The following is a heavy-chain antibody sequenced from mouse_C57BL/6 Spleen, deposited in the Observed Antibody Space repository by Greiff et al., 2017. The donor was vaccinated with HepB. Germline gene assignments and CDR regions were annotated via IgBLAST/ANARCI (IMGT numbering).Heavy chain of an antibody. V-gene: IGHV1-50*01. J-gene: IGHJ3*01. CDR2: IDPSDSYT. Sequence: VQLQQSGAELVKPGASVKLSCKASGYTFTSYWMQWVKQRPGQGLEWIGEIDPSDSYTNYNQKFKGKATLTVDTSSSTAYMQLSSLTSEDSAVYYCAGGTAQAPFAYWGQGTLVTVSA. D-gene: IGHD3-2*02. CDR3: AGGTAQAPFAY. CDR1: GYTFTSYW.